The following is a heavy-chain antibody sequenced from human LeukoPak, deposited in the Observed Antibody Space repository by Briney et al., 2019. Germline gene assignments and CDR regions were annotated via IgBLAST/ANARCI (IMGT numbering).Heavy chain of an antibody. Sequence: GGSLRLSCAASGFTVSSNYMSWVRQAPGNGLEWVSSISSSSSYIYYADSVKGRFTISRDNAKNSLYLQMNSLRAEDTAVYYCAREDQESFDYWGQGTLVTVSS. CDR3: AREDQESFDY. V-gene: IGHV3-21*01. CDR2: ISSSSSYI. J-gene: IGHJ4*02. D-gene: IGHD5-24*01. CDR1: GFTVSSNY.